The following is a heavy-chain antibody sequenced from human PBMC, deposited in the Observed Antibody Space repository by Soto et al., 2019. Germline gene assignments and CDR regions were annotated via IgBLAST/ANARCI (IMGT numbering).Heavy chain of an antibody. CDR1: GYIFSKYG. D-gene: IGHD3-3*01. Sequence: ASVKVSCKASGYIFSKYGITWVRQAPGQGLEWLGWISAYNHNTDSAQRLQGRVTFTTDTSTSTAYMELRGLTSDDTGVYYCGRGDPIFGVANGVDVWGQGTTVTSP. J-gene: IGHJ6*02. CDR2: ISAYNHNT. V-gene: IGHV1-18*01. CDR3: GRGDPIFGVANGVDV.